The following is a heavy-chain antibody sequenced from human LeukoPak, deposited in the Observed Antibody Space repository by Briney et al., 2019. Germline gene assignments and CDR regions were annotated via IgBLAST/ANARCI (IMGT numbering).Heavy chain of an antibody. CDR1: GGSISSNSYY. Sequence: SETLSLTCTVSGGSISSNSYYWGWIRQPPGKGLEWIGYIYHSGSTNYNPSLQSRVTISVDTSKNQFSLNLNSVTAADTAVYYCARGGAARLHFQNWGQGTLVTVSS. CDR2: IYHSGST. J-gene: IGHJ1*01. D-gene: IGHD6-6*01. CDR3: ARGGAARLHFQN. V-gene: IGHV4-61*05.